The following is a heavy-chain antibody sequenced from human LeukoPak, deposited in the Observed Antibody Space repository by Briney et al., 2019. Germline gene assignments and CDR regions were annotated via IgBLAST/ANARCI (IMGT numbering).Heavy chain of an antibody. CDR2: INHSGST. CDR3: ASTRLLLTYYYGMDV. Sequence: PSETLSLTCAVYGGSFSGYYWSWIRQPPGKGLEWIGEINHSGSTNYNPSLKSRVTISVDTSKNQFSLKLSSVTAADTAVYYCASTRLLLTYYYGMDVWGQGTTVTVSS. V-gene: IGHV4-34*01. CDR1: GGSFSGYY. J-gene: IGHJ6*02. D-gene: IGHD3-10*01.